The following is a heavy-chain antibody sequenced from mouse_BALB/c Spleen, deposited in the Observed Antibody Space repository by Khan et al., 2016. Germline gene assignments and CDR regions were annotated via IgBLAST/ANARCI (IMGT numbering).Heavy chain of an antibody. J-gene: IGHJ2*01. Sequence: VQLQQSGAELVRPGALVKLTCKASGFNIKDYYMHWVKQRPEQGLEWIGWIDPENGNTKYDPKFQGKATITADTSSNTAYLQLNSLTSEDTAVYYYARSRYFFGYWGQGTTLTVSS. CDR3: ARSRYFFGY. V-gene: IGHV14-1*02. CDR1: GFNIKDYY. CDR2: IDPENGNT.